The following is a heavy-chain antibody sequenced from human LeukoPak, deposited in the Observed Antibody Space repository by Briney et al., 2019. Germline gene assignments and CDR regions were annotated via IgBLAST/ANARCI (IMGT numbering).Heavy chain of an antibody. V-gene: IGHV3-7*01. Sequence: GGSLRLSCAASGFTFSSYWMSWVRQAPGKGLEWVANIKQDGSEKYYVDSVKGRFTISRDNAKNSLYLQMNSLRAEDTAVYYCARDLRARGYSGYGDYWGQGTLVTVSS. CDR3: ARDLRARGYSGYGDY. CDR1: GFTFSSYW. CDR2: IKQDGSEK. D-gene: IGHD5-12*01. J-gene: IGHJ4*02.